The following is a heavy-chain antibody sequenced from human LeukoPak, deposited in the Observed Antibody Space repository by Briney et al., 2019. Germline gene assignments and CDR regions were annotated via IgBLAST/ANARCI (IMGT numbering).Heavy chain of an antibody. D-gene: IGHD5-24*01. CDR3: AKDDGWLQYNY. CDR1: GFTFSSYE. J-gene: IGHJ4*02. Sequence: GGSLRLSCAASGFTFSSYEMNWVRQAPGKGLEWVSYISSSGGTIYYADSVKGLFTISRDNSKNTVYLQMNSLRAEDTAVYYCAKDDGWLQYNYWGQGTLVTVSS. CDR2: ISSSGGTI. V-gene: IGHV3-48*03.